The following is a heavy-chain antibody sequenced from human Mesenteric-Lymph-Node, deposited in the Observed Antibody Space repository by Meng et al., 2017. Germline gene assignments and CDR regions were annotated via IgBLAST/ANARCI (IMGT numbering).Heavy chain of an antibody. D-gene: IGHD2-15*01. V-gene: IGHV1-69*10. J-gene: IGHJ3*02. CDR2: IIPILGTA. Sequence: SVKVSCKASGGTFSSYAISWVRQAPGQGLEWMGGIIPILGTANYAQKFQGRVTITADKSTSTAYMELSSLRSEDTAVYYCARGAVVAAILEAFDIWGQGTMVTVSS. CDR3: ARGAVVAAILEAFDI. CDR1: GGTFSSYA.